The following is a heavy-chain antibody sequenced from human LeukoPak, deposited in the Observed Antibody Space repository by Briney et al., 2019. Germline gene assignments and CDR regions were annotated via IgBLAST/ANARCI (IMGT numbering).Heavy chain of an antibody. Sequence: GGSLRLSCAASGFTFSDYYMSWIRQAPGKGLEWVSYISSSGSNIYYADSVKGRFTISRDNAKNSLYLQMNSLRAEDTAVYYCARSSTTYYYDTSSHYWGQGTLVSVSS. D-gene: IGHD3-22*01. V-gene: IGHV3-11*04. CDR3: ARSSTTYYYDTSSHY. CDR2: ISSSGSNI. CDR1: GFTFSDYY. J-gene: IGHJ4*02.